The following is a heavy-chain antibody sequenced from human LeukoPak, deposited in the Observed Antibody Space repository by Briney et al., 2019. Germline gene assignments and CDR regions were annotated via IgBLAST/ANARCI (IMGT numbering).Heavy chain of an antibody. CDR2: ISSSGSTI. CDR3: ASDPSSGRYYPGAY. D-gene: IGHD6-19*01. V-gene: IGHV3-11*01. CDR1: GFTLSDHD. J-gene: IGHJ4*02. Sequence: GGSLILSCAASGFTLSDHDMSSIRHAPGTGLEWVSYISSSGSTIYYAHSVKGRFTISRDNAKNSLYLQMNSLRAEDTAVYYGASDPSSGRYYPGAYRGQGTLVTVSS.